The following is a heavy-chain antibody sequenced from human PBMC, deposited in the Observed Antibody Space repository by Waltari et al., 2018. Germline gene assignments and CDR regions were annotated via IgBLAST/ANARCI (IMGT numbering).Heavy chain of an antibody. Sequence: QVQLVESGGGVVQPGGSLRLSCAASGFTFSNHGIHWVRQAPGKGLEWVAFIWSDETNKHYADSVQGRFTISRDNSKNTVFLQMNSLRTEDTAVYYCAKGPDSSGYYSNWFDPWARESWSPSPQ. CDR1: GFTFSNHG. CDR2: IWSDETNK. CDR3: AKGPDSSGYYSNWFDP. D-gene: IGHD3-22*01. V-gene: IGHV3-30*02. J-gene: IGHJ5*02.